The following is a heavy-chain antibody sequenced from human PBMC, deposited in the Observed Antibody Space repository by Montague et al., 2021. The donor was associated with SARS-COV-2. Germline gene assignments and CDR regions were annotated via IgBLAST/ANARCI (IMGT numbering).Heavy chain of an antibody. CDR1: GFSISSGFY. J-gene: IGHJ4*02. Sequence: SKTLSLTCSVSGFSISSGFYWAWIRQSPGKGPEWIGTVYHSGYTHYNPSLKGRVTVSIDTSKNQFSLTVTSVTAADTAVYFCARRGYTGSDYFDYWGQGTLVTVSS. V-gene: IGHV4-38-2*01. CDR3: ARRGYTGSDYFDY. CDR2: VYHSGYT. D-gene: IGHD5-12*01.